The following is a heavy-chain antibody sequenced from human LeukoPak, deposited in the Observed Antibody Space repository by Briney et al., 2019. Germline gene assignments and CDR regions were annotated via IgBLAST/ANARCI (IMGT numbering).Heavy chain of an antibody. D-gene: IGHD5-18*01. CDR1: GYTFTSYA. CDR3: ARRGPEGYSYGLDY. Sequence: ASVKVSCKASGYTFTSYAMNWVRQAPGQGLEWMGWINTNTGNPTYAQGFTGRFVFSLDTSVSTAYLQISSLKAEDTAVYYCARRGPEGYSYGLDYWGQGTLVTVSS. V-gene: IGHV7-4-1*02. J-gene: IGHJ4*02. CDR2: INTNTGNP.